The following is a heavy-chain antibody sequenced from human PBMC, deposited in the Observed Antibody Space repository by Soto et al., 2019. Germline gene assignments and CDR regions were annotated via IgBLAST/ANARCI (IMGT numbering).Heavy chain of an antibody. CDR1: GFTVSSNY. J-gene: IGHJ6*03. CDR3: AREVVTYYYYMDV. Sequence: GGSLRLSCAASGFTVSSNYMSWVRQAPGKGLEWVSVIYSGGSTYYADSVKGRFTISRHNSKNTLYLQMNSLRAEDTAVYYCAREVVTYYYYMDVWGKGTTVTVSS. V-gene: IGHV3-53*04. CDR2: IYSGGST. D-gene: IGHD3-22*01.